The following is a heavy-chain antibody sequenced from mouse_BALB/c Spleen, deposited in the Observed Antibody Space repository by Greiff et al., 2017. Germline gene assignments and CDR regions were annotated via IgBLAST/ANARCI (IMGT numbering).Heavy chain of an antibody. CDR1: GFSLTSYG. D-gene: IGHD2-14*01. J-gene: IGHJ2*01. Sequence: VKLQESGPGLVQPSQSLSITCTVSGFSLTSYGVHWVRQSPGKGLEWLGVIWSGGSTDYNAAFISRLSISKDNSKSQVFFKMNSLQANDTAIYYCARDGYRYPHYFDYWGQGTTLTVSS. CDR3: ARDGYRYPHYFDY. CDR2: IWSGGST. V-gene: IGHV2-2*02.